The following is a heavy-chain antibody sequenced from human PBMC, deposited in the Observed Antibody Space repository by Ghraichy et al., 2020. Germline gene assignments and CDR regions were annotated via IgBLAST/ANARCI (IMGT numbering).Heavy chain of an antibody. Sequence: GGSLRLSCAASGFTFSSYSMNWVRQAPGKGLEWVSSISSSSSYIYYADSVKGRFTISRDNAKNSLYLQMNSLRAEDTAVYYCARGVEMATIGGADYWGQGTLVTVSS. J-gene: IGHJ4*02. CDR1: GFTFSSYS. CDR2: ISSSSSYI. D-gene: IGHD5-24*01. CDR3: ARGVEMATIGGADY. V-gene: IGHV3-21*01.